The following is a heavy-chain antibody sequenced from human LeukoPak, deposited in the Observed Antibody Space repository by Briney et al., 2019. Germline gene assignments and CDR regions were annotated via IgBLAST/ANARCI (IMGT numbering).Heavy chain of an antibody. Sequence: ASVKVSCKASGYTFTNYGISWARQAPGQGLEWMGGFDPEDGETIYAQKFQGRVTMTEDTSTDTAYMELSSLRSEDTAVYYCATLWFGEYYGMDVWGQGTTVTVSS. CDR1: GYTFTNYG. J-gene: IGHJ6*02. CDR3: ATLWFGEYYGMDV. CDR2: FDPEDGET. V-gene: IGHV1-24*01. D-gene: IGHD3-10*01.